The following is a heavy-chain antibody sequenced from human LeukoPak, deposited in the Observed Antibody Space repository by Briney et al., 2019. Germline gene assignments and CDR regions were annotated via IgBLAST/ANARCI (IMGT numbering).Heavy chain of an antibody. J-gene: IGHJ4*02. Sequence: ASVKVSCKASGYTFTSYGISWVRQAPGQGLEWMGWISAYNGNTNYAQKLQGRVTMTTDTSTSTAYMELRSLGSDDTAVYYCARGGLPMNYYDSRSGYDYWGQGTLVTVSS. CDR1: GYTFTSYG. V-gene: IGHV1-18*01. CDR3: ARGGLPMNYYDSRSGYDY. CDR2: ISAYNGNT. D-gene: IGHD3-22*01.